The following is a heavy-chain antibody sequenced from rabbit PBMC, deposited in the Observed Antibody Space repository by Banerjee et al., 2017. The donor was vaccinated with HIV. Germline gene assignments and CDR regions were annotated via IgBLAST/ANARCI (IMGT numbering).Heavy chain of an antibody. V-gene: IGHV1S40*01. CDR1: GFSFSNVYY. CDR2: INTNSGNA. CDR3: ARDVTWGDWES. D-gene: IGHD4-1*01. J-gene: IGHJ4*01. Sequence: QSLEESGGDLVKPGGTLTLTCTAFGFSFSNVYYMRWVRQAPGKGLEWIACINTNSGNAVYASWAKGRFTISKTSSTTVTLQMTSLTAADTATYFCARDVTWGDWESCGPGTLVTVS.